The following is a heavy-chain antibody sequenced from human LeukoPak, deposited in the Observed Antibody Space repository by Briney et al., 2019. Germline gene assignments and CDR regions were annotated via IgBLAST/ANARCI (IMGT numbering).Heavy chain of an antibody. CDR1: GFTFSSYA. J-gene: IGHJ4*02. Sequence: HPGGSLRLSCAASGFTFSSYAMSWVRQAPGKGLEWVSAISGSGGSTYYADSVKGRFTISRDNSKNTLYLQMNSLRAEDTAVYYCAKRSEWLGSYFDYWAREPWSPSPQ. CDR3: AKRSEWLGSYFDY. V-gene: IGHV3-23*01. CDR2: ISGSGGST. D-gene: IGHD6-19*01.